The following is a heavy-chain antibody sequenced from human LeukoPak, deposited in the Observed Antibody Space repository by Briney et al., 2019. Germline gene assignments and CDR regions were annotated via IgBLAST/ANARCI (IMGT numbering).Heavy chain of an antibody. V-gene: IGHV4-59*11. D-gene: IGHD3-22*01. CDR3: ARGVSY. CDR2: MHNSGTS. CDR1: GGSISSQY. Sequence: SETLSLTCTVSGGSISSQYWFWIRQPPGKGLEWIGYMHNSGTSSYNPSLESRVTISIDTSKNQFSLKLRSVTPADTAVYYCARGVSYWGQGTLVTASS. J-gene: IGHJ4*02.